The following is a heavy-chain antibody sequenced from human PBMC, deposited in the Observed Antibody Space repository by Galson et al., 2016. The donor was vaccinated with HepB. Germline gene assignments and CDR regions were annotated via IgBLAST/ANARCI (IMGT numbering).Heavy chain of an antibody. D-gene: IGHD3-10*01. V-gene: IGHV3-7*01. Sequence: SLRLSCAASGFTFSSHWMTWVRQAPGKGPEWVASIKEDGSDKPDEDSVRGRFTISRDNAKNSLYLQMNSLRVEDTAVYHCARRLNMIRAVGWGYGMDVWGQGTTVTVSS. J-gene: IGHJ6*02. CDR3: ARRLNMIRAVGWGYGMDV. CDR2: IKEDGSDK. CDR1: GFTFSSHW.